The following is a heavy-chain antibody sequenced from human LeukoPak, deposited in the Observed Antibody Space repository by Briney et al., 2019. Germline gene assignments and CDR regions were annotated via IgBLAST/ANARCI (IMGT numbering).Heavy chain of an antibody. V-gene: IGHV3-30-3*01. J-gene: IGHJ3*02. CDR1: GFTFNTYW. D-gene: IGHD3-16*01. Sequence: PGGSLRLSCAASGFTFNTYWMTWVRQAPGKGLEWVAVISYDGSNKYYADSVKGRFTISRDNSKNTLYLQMNSLRAEDTAVYYCARGFGGIRDAFDIWGQGTMVTVSS. CDR2: ISYDGSNK. CDR3: ARGFGGIRDAFDI.